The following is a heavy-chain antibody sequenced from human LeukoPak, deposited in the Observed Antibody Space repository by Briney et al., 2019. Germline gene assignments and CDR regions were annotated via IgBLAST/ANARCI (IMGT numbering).Heavy chain of an antibody. CDR3: ARIRWADPVWFGLYYGMDV. V-gene: IGHV3-48*04. CDR2: ISSSSSTI. D-gene: IGHD3-10*01. Sequence: GGSLRLSCAASGFTFSSYSMNWVRQAPGKGLEWVSYISSSSSTIYYADSVKGRFTISGDNAKNSLYLQMNSLRAEDTAVYYCARIRWADPVWFGLYYGMDVWGQGTTVTVSS. CDR1: GFTFSSYS. J-gene: IGHJ6*02.